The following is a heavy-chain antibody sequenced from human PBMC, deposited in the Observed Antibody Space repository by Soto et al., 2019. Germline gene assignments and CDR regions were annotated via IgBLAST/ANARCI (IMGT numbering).Heavy chain of an antibody. CDR2: ISAHNDYT. CDR3: ARDLRYYYASRGVEGMDV. V-gene: IGHV1-18*01. Sequence: ASVKVSCKASGYTFSSYGISWVRQAPGQGLEWMGWISAHNDYTNYAQKLQGRVSMTTDTSTTAYMELRSLRSDDTAVYYCARDLRYYYASRGVEGMDVWGQGTTVTVSS. J-gene: IGHJ6*02. D-gene: IGHD3-10*01. CDR1: GYTFSSYG.